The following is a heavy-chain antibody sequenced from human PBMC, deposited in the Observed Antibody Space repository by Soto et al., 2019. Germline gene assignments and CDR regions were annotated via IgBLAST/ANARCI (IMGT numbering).Heavy chain of an antibody. CDR1: GFTFSSYT. V-gene: IGHV3-48*02. D-gene: IGHD3-16*01. CDR2: ISSSSRTI. Sequence: EVQLVESGGGLVQPGGSLRLSCAASGFTFSSYTMNWVRQAPGKGLEWVSYISSSSRTIYYADSVKGRFTISRDNAKNSLYLQMNSLRDEDTAVYYCAREEGGVGAAVGLDPWGQGTLVTVSS. CDR3: AREEGGVGAAVGLDP. J-gene: IGHJ5*02.